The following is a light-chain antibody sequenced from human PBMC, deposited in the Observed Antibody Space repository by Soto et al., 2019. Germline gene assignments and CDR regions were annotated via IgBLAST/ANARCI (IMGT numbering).Light chain of an antibody. J-gene: IGLJ3*02. V-gene: IGLV7-46*01. CDR1: TGTVTSSHS. CDR2: ETT. CDR3: LLTYSDSRM. Sequence: QAVVTQEPSLTVSPGGTVTLTCGSSTGTVTSSHSPYWFQQRPGQAPRTLIYETTNKYSWTPARFLGSLLGGKAALTLSGAQPEDEADYYCLLTYSDSRMFGGGTKVTVL.